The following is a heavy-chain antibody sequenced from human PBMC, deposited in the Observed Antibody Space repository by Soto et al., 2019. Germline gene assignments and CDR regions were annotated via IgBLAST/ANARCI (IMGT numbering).Heavy chain of an antibody. CDR1: GGSFSGYY. Sequence: QVQLQQWGAGLLKPSETLSLTCAVYGGSFSGYYWSWIRQPPGKGLEWLGEINHSGSTNYNPSLKSRVTISVDTYKNQFSLKLSSVTAADTAVYYCARDHLGYCSGGSCYGWFDPWGQGTLVTVSS. D-gene: IGHD2-15*01. CDR2: INHSGST. CDR3: ARDHLGYCSGGSCYGWFDP. J-gene: IGHJ5*02. V-gene: IGHV4-34*01.